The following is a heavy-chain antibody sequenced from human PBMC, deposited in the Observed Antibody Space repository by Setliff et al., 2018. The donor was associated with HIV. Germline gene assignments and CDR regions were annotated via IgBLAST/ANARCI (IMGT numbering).Heavy chain of an antibody. CDR3: ARNHYYGSGKNSWFDP. D-gene: IGHD3-10*01. CDR1: GYPIDSGFY. J-gene: IGHJ5*02. CDR2: SYHTGSK. V-gene: IGHV4-38-2*01. Sequence: SETLSLTCAVYGYPIDSGFYWGWIRQTPGKGLEWIASSYHTGSKYYNPSLRRRVTISVDTSKNQFSLMLTSVTAADTAVYYCARNHYYGSGKNSWFDPWGQGTLVTVSS.